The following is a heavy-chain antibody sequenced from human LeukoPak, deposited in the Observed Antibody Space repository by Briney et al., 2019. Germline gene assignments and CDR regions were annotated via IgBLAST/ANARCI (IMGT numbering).Heavy chain of an antibody. D-gene: IGHD3-22*01. CDR2: IKSKTDGGTT. J-gene: IGHJ6*03. CDR1: GFTFSNAW. Sequence: PEGSLRLSCAASGFTFSNAWMSWVRQAPGKGPEWVGRIKSKTDGGTTDYAAPVKGRFTISRDDSKNTLYLQMNSLKTEDTAVHYCTIPRGYYSGYYYYYYMDVWGKGTTVTVSS. V-gene: IGHV3-15*01. CDR3: TIPRGYYSGYYYYYYMDV.